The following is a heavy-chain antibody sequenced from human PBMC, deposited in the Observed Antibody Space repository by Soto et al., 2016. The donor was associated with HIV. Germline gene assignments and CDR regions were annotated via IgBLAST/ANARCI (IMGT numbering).Heavy chain of an antibody. Sequence: EVQLVESGGGLVKPGGSLRLSCTASGFTFNNYAMSWVRQAPGKGLEWVSTISGSGDSTYYADSVKGRFTISRDNSKNTLYVQMNSLRAEDTAVYYCAKVWWLRLGAFDIWGQGTMVTVSS. CDR3: AKVWWLRLGAFDI. D-gene: IGHD5-12*01. V-gene: IGHV3-23*04. CDR1: GFTFNNYA. CDR2: ISGSGDST. J-gene: IGHJ3*02.